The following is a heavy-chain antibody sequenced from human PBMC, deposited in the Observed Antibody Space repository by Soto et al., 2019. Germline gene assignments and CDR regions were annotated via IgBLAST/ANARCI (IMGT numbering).Heavy chain of an antibody. D-gene: IGHD3-16*01. CDR1: VFTFISYG. CDR2: ISYDGSNQ. V-gene: IGHV3-30*18. CDR3: AKGGLYGDYTDS. Sequence: GWSLRLACASSVFTFISYGMQWVRQAPGKGLEWVAVISYDGSNQYYGDSVKGRFTISRDNSKNAVYLQMSSLRAEDTAVYYCAKGGLYGDYTDSWGQGTLVTVSS. J-gene: IGHJ4*02.